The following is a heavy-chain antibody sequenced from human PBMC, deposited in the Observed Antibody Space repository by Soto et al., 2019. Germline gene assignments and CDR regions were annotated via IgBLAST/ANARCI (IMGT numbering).Heavy chain of an antibody. Sequence: GESLKISCKGSGYSFTSYWISWVRQMPGKGLEWMGRIDPSDSYTNYSPSFQGHVTISADKSISTAYLQWSSLKASDTAMYYCSRNLLNSNPYYYYYYGMDVWGQGTTVTVSS. CDR2: IDPSDSYT. D-gene: IGHD4-4*01. CDR1: GYSFTSYW. V-gene: IGHV5-10-1*01. CDR3: SRNLLNSNPYYYYYYGMDV. J-gene: IGHJ6*02.